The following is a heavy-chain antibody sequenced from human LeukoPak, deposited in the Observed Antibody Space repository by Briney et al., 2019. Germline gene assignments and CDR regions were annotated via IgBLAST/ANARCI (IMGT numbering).Heavy chain of an antibody. D-gene: IGHD3-22*01. CDR2: IYYSGNT. CDR3: ARDYDSSGYYFFDY. V-gene: IGHV4-39*07. J-gene: IGHJ4*02. CDR1: GGSISSTTYY. Sequence: SETLSLTCTVSGGSISSTTYYWGWIRQPPGKGLEWIGSIYYSGNTFYNPSLTSRVTISVDTSKNQFSLKLSSVTAADTAVYYCARDYDSSGYYFFDYWGRGILVTVSS.